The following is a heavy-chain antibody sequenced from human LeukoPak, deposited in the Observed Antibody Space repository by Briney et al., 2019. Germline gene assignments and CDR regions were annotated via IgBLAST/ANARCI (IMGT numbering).Heavy chain of an antibody. CDR2: IYYSGST. Sequence: SETLSLTCTVSGGSISSYYGSWIRQPPGKGLEWIGYIYYSGSTNYNPSLKSRVTISVDTSKNQFSLKLSSVTAADTAVYYCARVSGDYGSGSYDFDYWGQGTLVTVSS. CDR1: GGSISSYY. CDR3: ARVSGDYGSGSYDFDY. J-gene: IGHJ4*02. D-gene: IGHD3-10*01. V-gene: IGHV4-59*01.